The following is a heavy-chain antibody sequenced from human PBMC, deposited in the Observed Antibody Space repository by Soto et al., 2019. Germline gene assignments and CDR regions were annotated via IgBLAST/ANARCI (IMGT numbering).Heavy chain of an antibody. Sequence: PGESLKISCKGSGFSFSNYWIAWVRQMPGKGLEWMGSIHPADSETRYSPSFQGHVTMSVDKSTSTAYLQWSTLKASDTATYYCARVFAAVLYGVDVWGQGTTVTVSS. CDR3: ARVFAAVLYGVDV. CDR1: GFSFSNYW. V-gene: IGHV5-51*01. CDR2: IHPADSET. J-gene: IGHJ6*02. D-gene: IGHD6-25*01.